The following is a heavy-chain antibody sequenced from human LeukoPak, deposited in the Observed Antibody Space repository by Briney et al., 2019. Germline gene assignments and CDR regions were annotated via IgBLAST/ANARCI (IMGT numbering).Heavy chain of an antibody. CDR3: ARSRDYYDSSGYMGDY. D-gene: IGHD3-22*01. J-gene: IGHJ4*02. CDR2: IYSGGST. V-gene: IGHV3-66*01. Sequence: GGSLRLSCAASGFTVSSNYMSWVRQAPGKGLEWVSVIYSGGSTYYADSVKGRFIISRDNSKNTLYLQMNSLRAEDTAVYYCARSRDYYDSSGYMGDYWGQGTLVTVSS. CDR1: GFTVSSNY.